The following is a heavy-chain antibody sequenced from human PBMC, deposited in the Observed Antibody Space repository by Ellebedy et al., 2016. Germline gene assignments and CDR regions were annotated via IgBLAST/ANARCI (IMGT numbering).Heavy chain of an antibody. J-gene: IGHJ4*02. CDR3: ARADRVPAAIDY. Sequence: GSLRLSXTVSGGSISSYYWSWIRQPPGKGLEWIGYIYYSGSTNYNPSLKSRVTISVDTSKNQFSLKLSSVTAADTAVYYCARADRVPAAIDYWGQGTLVTVSS. D-gene: IGHD2-2*02. CDR1: GGSISSYY. CDR2: IYYSGST. V-gene: IGHV4-59*01.